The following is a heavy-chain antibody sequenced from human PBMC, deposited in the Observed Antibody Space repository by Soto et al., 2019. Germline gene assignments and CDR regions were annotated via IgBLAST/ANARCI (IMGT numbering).Heavy chain of an antibody. D-gene: IGHD2-8*01. J-gene: IGHJ5*02. Sequence: GGSLRLSCAASGFTFSSYAMHWVRQAPGKGLEWVAVISYDGSNKYYADSVKGRFTISRDNSKNTLYLQMNSLRAEDTAVYYCARDRYCTNGVCFTKFDPWGQGTLVTVSS. CDR3: ARDRYCTNGVCFTKFDP. V-gene: IGHV3-30-3*01. CDR1: GFTFSSYA. CDR2: ISYDGSNK.